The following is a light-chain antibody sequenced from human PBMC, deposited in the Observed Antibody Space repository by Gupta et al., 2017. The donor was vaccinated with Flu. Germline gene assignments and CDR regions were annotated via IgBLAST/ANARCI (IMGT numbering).Light chain of an antibody. Sequence: SYELTHPPSVSVSPGQTASITCSGDKLGDKYACWYQQKPGQSPVLVIYQDSKRPSGIPERFSGSNSENTATLTISGTQAMDEADYYCQAWDSSTVVFGGGTKLTVL. CDR3: QAWDSSTVV. V-gene: IGLV3-1*01. CDR1: KLGDKY. CDR2: QDS. J-gene: IGLJ2*01.